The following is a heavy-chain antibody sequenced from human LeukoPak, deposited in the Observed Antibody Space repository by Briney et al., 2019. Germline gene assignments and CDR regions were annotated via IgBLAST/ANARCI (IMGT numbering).Heavy chain of an antibody. CDR1: GYTFTGYY. CDR3: ARNIRSYDFWSGPINWFDP. J-gene: IGHJ5*02. V-gene: IGHV1-2*02. CDR2: INPNSGGT. Sequence: ASVKVSCKASGYTFTGYYIHWVRQAPGQGLEWMGWINPNSGGTTYAQKFQGRVTMTRDTSIGTAYMDLSRLTSDDTAVYYCARNIRSYDFWSGPINWFDPWGQGTLVTVSS. D-gene: IGHD3-3*01.